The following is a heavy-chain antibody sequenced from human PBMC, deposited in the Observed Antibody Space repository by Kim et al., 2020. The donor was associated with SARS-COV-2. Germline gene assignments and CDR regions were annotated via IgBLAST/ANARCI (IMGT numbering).Heavy chain of an antibody. D-gene: IGHD3-9*01. V-gene: IGHV3-9*01. CDR3: AKDSGWVLTGYYMDV. Sequence: DSVKGRFTISRDNAKNSLYLQMNSLRAEDTALYYCAKDSGWVLTGYYMDVWGKGTTVTVSS. J-gene: IGHJ6*03.